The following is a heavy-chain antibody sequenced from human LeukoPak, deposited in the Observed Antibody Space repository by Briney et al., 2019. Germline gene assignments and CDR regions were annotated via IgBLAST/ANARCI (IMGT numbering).Heavy chain of an antibody. Sequence: PSETLSLTCTVSGGSISSYYWSWIRQPPGKGLEWIGYIYYSGSTNYNPSLKSRVTISVDTSKNQFSLKLSSETAADTAVYYCARADIVATMGWFDPWGQGTLVTVSS. CDR3: ARADIVATMGWFDP. CDR2: IYYSGST. J-gene: IGHJ5*02. V-gene: IGHV4-59*01. D-gene: IGHD5-12*01. CDR1: GGSISSYY.